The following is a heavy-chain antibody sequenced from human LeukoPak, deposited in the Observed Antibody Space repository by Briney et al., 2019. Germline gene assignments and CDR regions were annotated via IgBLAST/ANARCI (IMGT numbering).Heavy chain of an antibody. Sequence: PGRSLRLSCAASGFTFSNYWMHWVRQAPGKGLVWVSRINSDGSSTTYADSVKGRFTLSRDNAENTLYLQMNSLRAEDTAVYYCARLIGGNAFDIWGQGTMVTVSS. D-gene: IGHD3-10*01. V-gene: IGHV3-74*01. CDR3: ARLIGGNAFDI. CDR1: GFTFSNYW. CDR2: INSDGSST. J-gene: IGHJ3*02.